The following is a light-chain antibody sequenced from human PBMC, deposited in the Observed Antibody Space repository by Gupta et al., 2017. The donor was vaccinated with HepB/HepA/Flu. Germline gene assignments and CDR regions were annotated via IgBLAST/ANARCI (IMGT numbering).Light chain of an antibody. CDR2: VNK. J-gene: IGLJ2*01. CDR3: QSYDSSLRGSLV. CDR1: SSTIGAGYD. V-gene: IGLV1-40*01. Sequence: QSVLTQPPSASGSPGQRVIISCTVSSSTIGAGYDVNWYQQLPGRAPKLLIYVNKKRPSGVPDRFSGSKSGTSASLAITGLQAEDEAHYYCQSYDSSLRGSLVFGTGTKLTVL.